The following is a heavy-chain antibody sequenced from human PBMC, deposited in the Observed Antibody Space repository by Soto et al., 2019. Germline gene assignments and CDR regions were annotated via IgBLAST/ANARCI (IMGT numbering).Heavy chain of an antibody. CDR3: ARAGTQDHYYYYYMDV. V-gene: IGHV1-69*02. CDR1: GGTFSSYT. J-gene: IGHJ6*03. Sequence: SVKVSCKASGGTFSSYTISWVRQAPGHGLEWMGRIIPILGIANYAQKFQGRVTITADKSTSTAYMELSSLRSEDTAVYYCARAGTQDHYYYYYMDVWGKGTTVTVSS. CDR2: IIPILGIA. D-gene: IGHD1-7*01.